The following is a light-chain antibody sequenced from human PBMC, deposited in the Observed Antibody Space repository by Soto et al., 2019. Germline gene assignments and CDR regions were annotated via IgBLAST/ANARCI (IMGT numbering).Light chain of an antibody. J-gene: IGLJ1*01. CDR2: GNS. CDR1: SSNIGAGYD. Sequence: QSVLTQPPSVCGAPEQRVTISCSGSSSNIGAGYDVHWYQQLPGTAPKLLIYGNSNRPSGVPDRFSGSKSGTSASLAITGLQAEDEADYYCQSYDSSLSGYVFGTGTKLTVL. V-gene: IGLV1-40*01. CDR3: QSYDSSLSGYV.